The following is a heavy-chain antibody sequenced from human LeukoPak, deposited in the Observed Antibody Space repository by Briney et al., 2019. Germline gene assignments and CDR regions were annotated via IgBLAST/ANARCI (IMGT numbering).Heavy chain of an antibody. CDR1: GFTFSSYS. D-gene: IGHD1-7*01. Sequence: GGSLRLSCAASGFTFSSYSMNWVRQAPGKGLEWVSSISSSSSYIYYADSVKGRFTISRDNAKNSLYLQMNSLRAEDTAVYYCARDRITGTTVLSGDYWGQGTLVTVSS. CDR3: ARDRITGTTVLSGDY. V-gene: IGHV3-21*01. J-gene: IGHJ4*02. CDR2: ISSSSSYI.